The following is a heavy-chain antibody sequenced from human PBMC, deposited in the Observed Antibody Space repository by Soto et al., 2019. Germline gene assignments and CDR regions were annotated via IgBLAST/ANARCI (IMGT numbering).Heavy chain of an antibody. V-gene: IGHV3-23*01. Sequence: GGSLRLSCAASGFTFSSYAMSWVRQAPGKGLEWVSAISGSGGSTYYADSVKGRFTISRDNSKNTLYLQMNSLRAEDTAVYYCAKDESELSPIKYYFDYWGQGTLVTVSS. CDR3: AKDESELSPIKYYFDY. D-gene: IGHD3-16*02. CDR2: ISGSGGST. J-gene: IGHJ4*02. CDR1: GFTFSSYA.